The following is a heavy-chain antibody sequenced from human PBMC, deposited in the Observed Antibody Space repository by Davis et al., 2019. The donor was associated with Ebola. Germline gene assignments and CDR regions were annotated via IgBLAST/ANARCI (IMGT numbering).Heavy chain of an antibody. CDR3: ARDRDYYDTSGYHPRGWLDL. V-gene: IGHV3-21*01. Sequence: GESLKISCAASGLPFTTYIMNWVRQAPGKGLEWVASITSSSDYIYYADSVKGRFTISRDNAKSSLCLQMSSLRADDTAVYYCARDRDYYDTSGYHPRGWLDLWGQGTLVTVSS. J-gene: IGHJ5*02. CDR2: ITSSSDYI. D-gene: IGHD3-22*01. CDR1: GLPFTTYI.